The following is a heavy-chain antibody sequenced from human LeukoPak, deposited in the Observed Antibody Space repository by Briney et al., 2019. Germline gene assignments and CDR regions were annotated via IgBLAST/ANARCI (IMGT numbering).Heavy chain of an antibody. V-gene: IGHV4-39*01. CDR3: ARHPGITAAGTGFDI. CDR1: GGSISSSTSY. Sequence: SETLSLTCTVSGGSISSSTSYWGWIRQPPGKGLEWIGSIYYSGRTYYNPSLKSRLTISVDTSKNQFSLKLSSVTAADTAVYYCARHPGITAAGTGFDIWGQGTMVTVSS. D-gene: IGHD6-13*01. J-gene: IGHJ3*02. CDR2: IYYSGRT.